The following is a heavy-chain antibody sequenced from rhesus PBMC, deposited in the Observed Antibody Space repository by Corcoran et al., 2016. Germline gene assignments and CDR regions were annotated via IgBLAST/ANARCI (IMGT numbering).Heavy chain of an antibody. D-gene: IGHD2-15*01. CDR1: GFTVSSYW. V-gene: IGHV3-11*01. CDR2: IYGRTM. CDR3: TRRSCSSTYCSHYYFDY. Sequence: EVQLAASGGGLVQPGGSLGLSCAASGFTVSSYWMSWVRQAPGKGLEWLSEIYGRTMYYGDSVKRLFTVSRDNAKNSLYLQMNSLRAEDTAVYYCTRRSCSSTYCSHYYFDYWGQGVLVTVS. J-gene: IGHJ4*01.